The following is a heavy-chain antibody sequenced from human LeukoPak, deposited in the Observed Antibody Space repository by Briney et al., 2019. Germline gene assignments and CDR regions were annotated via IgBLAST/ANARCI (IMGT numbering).Heavy chain of an antibody. V-gene: IGHV1-2*06. J-gene: IGHJ4*02. CDR3: ARDLEYGGAEDY. D-gene: IGHD3-16*01. CDR1: GYTFTGYY. CDR2: INPNSGGT. Sequence: ASVKVSCKASGYTFTGYYLHWVRQAPGQGLEWMGRINPNSGGTNCAQKFQGRVTMTRDTSISTGYMELSRLRSDDTAVYYCARDLEYGGAEDYWGQGTLVTVSS.